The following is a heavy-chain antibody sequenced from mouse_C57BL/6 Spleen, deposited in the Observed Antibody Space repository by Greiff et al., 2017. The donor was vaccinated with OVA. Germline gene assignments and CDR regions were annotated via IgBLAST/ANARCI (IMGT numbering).Heavy chain of an antibody. Sequence: QVQLQQPGAELVKPGASVKLSCKASGYTFTSYWMHWVKQRPGQGLEWIGMIHPNSGSTNYNEKFKSKATLTVDKSSSTAYMQLSSLTSEDSAVYYCAREGYYYGTRDFDYWGQGTTLTVSS. CDR2: IHPNSGST. CDR3: AREGYYYGTRDFDY. D-gene: IGHD1-1*01. V-gene: IGHV1-64*01. CDR1: GYTFTSYW. J-gene: IGHJ2*01.